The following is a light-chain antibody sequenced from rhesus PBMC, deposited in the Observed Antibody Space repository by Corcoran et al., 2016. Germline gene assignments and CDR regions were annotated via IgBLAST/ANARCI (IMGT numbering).Light chain of an antibody. V-gene: IGKV3-42*03. CDR3: QLYNNWNT. CDR1: QSVSSR. J-gene: IGKJ2*01. Sequence: EIVLTQSPATLSLSPGERATLFCRASQSVSSRLAWYQQTPDQAPRLLFDGASSRATGSPDSLSGSGSGTDFTLALSCLGPKNLGVTYFQLYNNWNTFGQVTKVEIE. CDR2: GAS.